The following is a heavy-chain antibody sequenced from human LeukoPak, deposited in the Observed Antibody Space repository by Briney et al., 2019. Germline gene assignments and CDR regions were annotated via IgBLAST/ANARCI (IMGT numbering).Heavy chain of an antibody. Sequence: ASVKVSCKASGYTFTGFYMHWVRQAPGQGLEWMGWINPNSGGTYYAQKFQGRVTMTRDTSISTAYMELSSLRSDDTAVYYCARTQLGVHDYWGQGTLVTVSS. V-gene: IGHV1-2*02. CDR3: ARTQLGVHDY. D-gene: IGHD3-16*01. CDR2: INPNSGGT. CDR1: GYTFTGFY. J-gene: IGHJ4*02.